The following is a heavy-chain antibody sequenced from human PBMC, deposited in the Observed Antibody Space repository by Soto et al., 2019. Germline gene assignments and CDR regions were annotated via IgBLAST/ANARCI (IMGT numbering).Heavy chain of an antibody. D-gene: IGHD3-10*01. Sequence: SQTLSLTCAISGDSVSSDITSCNWIRQSPSRGLEWLGRTYYRSEWFHDYAASVKSRITINPETSKNQFSLELNSMTPEDTAVYYCARGNALDVWGQGTLVTFPS. CDR1: GDSVSSDITS. V-gene: IGHV6-1*01. CDR2: TYYRSEWFH. CDR3: ARGNALDV. J-gene: IGHJ3*01.